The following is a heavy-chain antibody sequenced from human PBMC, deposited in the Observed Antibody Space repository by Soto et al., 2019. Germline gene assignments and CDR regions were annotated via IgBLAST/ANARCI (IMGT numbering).Heavy chain of an antibody. CDR3: ARDLLSIFGVVQHADV. CDR2: TYYRSKWYN. D-gene: IGHD3-3*01. V-gene: IGHV6-1*01. J-gene: IGHJ6*02. CDR1: GDSVSSNSAA. Sequence: SQTLSITCAISGDSVSSNSAAWNWIRQSPSRGLEWLGRTYYRSKWYNDYAVSVKSRITINPDTSKNQFSLQLNSVTPEDTAVYYCARDLLSIFGVVQHADVWGQGTTVTVSS.